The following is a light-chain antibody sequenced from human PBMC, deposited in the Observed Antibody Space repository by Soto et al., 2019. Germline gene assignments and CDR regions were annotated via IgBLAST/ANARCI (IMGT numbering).Light chain of an antibody. CDR3: QQSHSTPYT. CDR2: TSS. V-gene: IGKV1-39*01. J-gene: IGKJ2*01. Sequence: DIQMTQSPSSLSASVGDRVTITCRASQSISIYLNWYQQQPGKAPSLLIYTSSTLQSGVPPRFSGSGSGTDFTLTISSLQPEDFATYSCQQSHSTPYTFGPGTKLEIK. CDR1: QSISIY.